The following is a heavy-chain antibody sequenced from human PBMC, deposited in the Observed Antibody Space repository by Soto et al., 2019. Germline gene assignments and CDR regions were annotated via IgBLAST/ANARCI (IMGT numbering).Heavy chain of an antibody. J-gene: IGHJ3*01. CDR2: IFHSGDT. CDR3: AYSTGWYRHDV. Sequence: QVQLQESGPGLVKPSGTLSLTCAVSGDSISNSRWXTWVRQPPGKGLEWIGDIFHSGDTNYNPSLKSRVFISVDKSQXQFSLKVSSVTAADTAVYYCAYSTGWYRHDVWGQGTLVTVSS. CDR1: GDSISNSRW. V-gene: IGHV4-4*02. D-gene: IGHD6-19*01.